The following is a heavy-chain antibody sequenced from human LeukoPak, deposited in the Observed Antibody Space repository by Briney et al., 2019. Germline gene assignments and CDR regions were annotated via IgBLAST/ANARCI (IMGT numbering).Heavy chain of an antibody. V-gene: IGHV4-4*07. D-gene: IGHD2-2*01. CDR3: ARLPYCSSTSCLRGAFDI. Sequence: SETLSLTCTVSGGSISSYYWSWIRQPAGKGLEWIGRIYTSGSTNYNPSLKSRVTISVDTSKNQFSLKLSSVTAADTAVYYCARLPYCSSTSCLRGAFDIWGQGTMVTVSS. CDR2: IYTSGST. CDR1: GGSISSYY. J-gene: IGHJ3*02.